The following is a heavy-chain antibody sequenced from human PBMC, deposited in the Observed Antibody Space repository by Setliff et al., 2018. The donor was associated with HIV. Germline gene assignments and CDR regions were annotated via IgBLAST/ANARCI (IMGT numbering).Heavy chain of an antibody. D-gene: IGHD3-10*01. CDR2: INYRGNT. V-gene: IGHV4-39*01. J-gene: IGHJ6*03. Sequence: PPGKGLEWIGSINYRGNTYYNPSLKSRAAISVDTSKNQISLKLSSVTAADTAVYYCASLDGSESPYIYYYYMDVWGKGTAVTVSS. CDR3: ASLDGSESPYIYYYYMDV.